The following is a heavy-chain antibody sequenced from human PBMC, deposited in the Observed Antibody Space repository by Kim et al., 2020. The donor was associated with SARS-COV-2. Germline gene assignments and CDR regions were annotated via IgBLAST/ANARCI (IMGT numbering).Heavy chain of an antibody. D-gene: IGHD6-19*01. Sequence: GGSLRLSCAASGFTFSSYGMHWVRQAPGKGLEWVAVISYDGSNKYYADSVKGRFTISRDNSKNTLYLQMNSLRAEDTAVYYCAKVPTEVQCLVRYDYYYYGMDVWGQGTTVTVSS. CDR1: GFTFSSYG. J-gene: IGHJ6*01. V-gene: IGHV3-30*18. CDR3: AKVPTEVQCLVRYDYYYYGMDV. CDR2: ISYDGSNK.